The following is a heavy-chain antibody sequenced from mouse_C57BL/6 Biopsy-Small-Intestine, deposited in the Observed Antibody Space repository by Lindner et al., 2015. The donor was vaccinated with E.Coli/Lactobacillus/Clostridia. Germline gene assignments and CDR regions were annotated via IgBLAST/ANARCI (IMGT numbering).Heavy chain of an antibody. CDR2: ISSGSSTI. D-gene: IGHD2-2*01. CDR1: GFTFSDYG. V-gene: IGHV5-17*01. Sequence: VQLQESGGGLVKPGGSLKLSCAASGFTFSDYGMHWVRQAPEKGLEWVAYISSGSSTIYYADTVKGRFTTSRDNAKNTLFLQMTSLRSEDTAMYYCARRVVTGNFDVWGTGTTVTVSS. J-gene: IGHJ1*03. CDR3: ARRVVTGNFDV.